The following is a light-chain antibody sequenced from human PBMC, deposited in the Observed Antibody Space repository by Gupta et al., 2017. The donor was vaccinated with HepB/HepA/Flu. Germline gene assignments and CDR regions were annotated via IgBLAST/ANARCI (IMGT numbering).Light chain of an antibody. CDR3: QQYGTSPVT. J-gene: IGKJ5*01. CDR1: NSVSSSY. V-gene: IGKV3-20*01. Sequence: DMLLKSSPGILSLSPGETATTSCRASNSVSSSYLAWYQQKPGQSPRFLIYDVSSRATGIPYSFSGSGSGTEFTLTISRLEPEDFAVYYCQQYGTSPVTFGQGTRLEIE. CDR2: DVS.